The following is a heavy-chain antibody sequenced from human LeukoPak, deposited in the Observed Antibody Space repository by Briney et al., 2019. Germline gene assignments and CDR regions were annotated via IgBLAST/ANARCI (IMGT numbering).Heavy chain of an antibody. D-gene: IGHD4-17*01. CDR1: GYTFTGYY. V-gene: IGHV1-2*02. J-gene: IGHJ1*01. CDR3: ARGVTKDFQH. CDR2: INHNSGGT. Sequence: ASVKVSCKASGYTFTGYYMHWVRQAPAQGLEWMGWINHNSGGTNSAQKFQGRVTMTRDTSISTAYMELSRLSSDDTAVYYCARGVTKDFQHWGQGTLVTVSS.